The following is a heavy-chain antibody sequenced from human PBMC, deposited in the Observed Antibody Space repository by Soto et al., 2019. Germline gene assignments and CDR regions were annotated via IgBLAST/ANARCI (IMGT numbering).Heavy chain of an antibody. J-gene: IGHJ4*02. V-gene: IGHV4-34*01. CDR1: GESLSDYY. CDR3: ARGRGGGNSAYFDH. Sequence: PSETLSLTCAVYGESLSDYYWSWIRQPPGKGLEWIGEINHSGSPNYNPSLKSRVIISVDTSKNQFSLKVSSVTAADTAVYYCARGRGGGNSAYFDHWGQETLVTVSS. D-gene: IGHD2-21*02. CDR2: INHSGSP.